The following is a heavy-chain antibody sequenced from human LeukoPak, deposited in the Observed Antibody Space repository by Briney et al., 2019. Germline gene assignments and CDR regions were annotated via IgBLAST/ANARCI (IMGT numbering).Heavy chain of an antibody. CDR2: ISSSSSYI. Sequence: GGPLRLSRSASGFTFSSYSMNWVRQAPGKGLEWVSSISSSSSYIYYADSEKGRFTISRDNAKNSLYLQMNSLRAEDTAAYYCATMNLGYCSGGSCYSYYFDYWGQGTLVTVSS. J-gene: IGHJ4*02. CDR1: GFTFSSYS. CDR3: ATMNLGYCSGGSCYSYYFDY. D-gene: IGHD2-15*01. V-gene: IGHV3-21*01.